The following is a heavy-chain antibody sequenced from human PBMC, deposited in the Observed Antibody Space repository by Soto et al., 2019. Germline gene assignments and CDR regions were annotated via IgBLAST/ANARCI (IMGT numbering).Heavy chain of an antibody. D-gene: IGHD3-22*01. CDR1: GFTFSSYA. CDR2: ISGSGGST. J-gene: IGHJ4*02. Sequence: GGSLRLSCAASGFTFSSYAMSWVRQAPGKGLEWVSAISGSGGSTYYADSVKGRFTISRDNSKNTLYLQMNSLRAEDTAVYYCAKDHSQFYYYDSSGYYGYWGQGTLVTVSS. V-gene: IGHV3-23*01. CDR3: AKDHSQFYYYDSSGYYGY.